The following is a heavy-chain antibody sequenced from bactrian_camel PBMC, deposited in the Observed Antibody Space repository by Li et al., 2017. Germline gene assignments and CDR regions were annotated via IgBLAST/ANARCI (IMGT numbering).Heavy chain of an antibody. J-gene: IGHJ4*01. D-gene: IGHD3*01. CDR1: GESVSTLC. CDR2: IERDSGT. CDR3: AEELCPGFYELARLHY. Sequence: VQLVESGGGTVQAGGSLRLACAVSGESVSTLCMAWFRQAPGAKREAVAEIERDSGTNYAVDVKGRFTVSKDPAKNTLNLRMNSLKSEDTAMYYCAEELCPGFYELARLHYWGQGTQVTVS. V-gene: IGHV3S53*01.